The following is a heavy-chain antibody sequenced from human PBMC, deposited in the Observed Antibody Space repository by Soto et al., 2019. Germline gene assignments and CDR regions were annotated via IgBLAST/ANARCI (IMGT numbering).Heavy chain of an antibody. CDR2: IYPGDSDT. V-gene: IGHV5-51*01. J-gene: IGHJ6*02. D-gene: IGHD6-19*01. CDR1: GYSFTSYW. Sequence: GESLKISCKGSGYSFTSYWIGWVRQMPGKGLEWMGIIYPGDSDTRYSPSFQGQVTISADKSISTAYLQWSSLKASDTAMYYCARLHSSGLLMSSKKPGAKRYGMDVWGQGSTVTVSS. CDR3: ARLHSSGLLMSSKKPGAKRYGMDV.